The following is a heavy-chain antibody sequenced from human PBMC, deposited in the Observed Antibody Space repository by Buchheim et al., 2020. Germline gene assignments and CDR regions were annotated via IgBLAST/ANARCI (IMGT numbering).Heavy chain of an antibody. V-gene: IGHV3-48*03. CDR2: ISSSATAI. CDR3: ARDPPSSGWSLDY. Sequence: EVQLVESGGGLVQPGGSLRLSCAASGFTFSNYEMNWVRQAPGKGLEWVSYISSSATAIYYADSMKGRFTISRDNAKNSLYLQMNSLRAEDTAVYYCARDPPSSGWSLDYWGQGTL. CDR1: GFTFSNYE. J-gene: IGHJ4*02. D-gene: IGHD6-19*01.